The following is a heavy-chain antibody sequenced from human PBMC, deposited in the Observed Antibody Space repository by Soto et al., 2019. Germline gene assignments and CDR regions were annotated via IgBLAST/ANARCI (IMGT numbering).Heavy chain of an antibody. CDR3: ARDWCTGTTQGVYYYYYYMDV. V-gene: IGHV3-21*01. CDR1: GFTFSSYS. J-gene: IGHJ6*03. CDR2: ISSSSSYI. D-gene: IGHD4-17*01. Sequence: EVQLVESGGGLVKPGGSLRLSCAASGFTFSSYSMNWVRQAPGKGLEWVSSISSSSSYIYYADSVKGRFTISRDNAKNSLYLQMNSLRAEDTAVYYCARDWCTGTTQGVYYYYYYMDVWGKGTPVTVSS.